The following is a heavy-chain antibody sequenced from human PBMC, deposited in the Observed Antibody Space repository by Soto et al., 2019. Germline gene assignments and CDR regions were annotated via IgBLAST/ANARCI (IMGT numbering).Heavy chain of an antibody. J-gene: IGHJ6*02. Sequence: GGSLRLSCAASGFTFSSYAMHWVRQAPGKGLEWVAVISYDGSNKYYADSVKGRFTISRDNSKNTLYLQMNSLRAEDTAVYYCARDAYIAVAGKYYYYYYGMHAWGQGTTVTASS. D-gene: IGHD6-19*01. V-gene: IGHV3-30-3*01. CDR1: GFTFSSYA. CDR2: ISYDGSNK. CDR3: ARDAYIAVAGKYYYYYYGMHA.